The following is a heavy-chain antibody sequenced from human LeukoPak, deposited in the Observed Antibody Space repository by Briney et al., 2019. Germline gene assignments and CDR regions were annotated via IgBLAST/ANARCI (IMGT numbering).Heavy chain of an antibody. CDR3: ARVVVVVPAAIKGYAYYFDY. Sequence: PSETLSLTCAVYGGSFSGYYWSWIRQPPGKGLEWSGEINHSGSTNYNPSLKSRVTISVDTSKNQFSLKLSSVTAADTAVYYCARVVVVVPAAIKGYAYYFDYWGQGTLVTVSS. V-gene: IGHV4-34*01. D-gene: IGHD2-2*01. CDR2: INHSGST. J-gene: IGHJ4*02. CDR1: GGSFSGYY.